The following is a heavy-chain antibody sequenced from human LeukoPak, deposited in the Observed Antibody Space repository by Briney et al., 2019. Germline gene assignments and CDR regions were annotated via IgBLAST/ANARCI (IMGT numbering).Heavy chain of an antibody. CDR3: ARKGIVGATKEGYYFDY. CDR2: IKQDGSEK. D-gene: IGHD1-26*01. J-gene: IGHJ4*02. Sequence: GGSLRLSCAASGFTFSSYWMSWVRQAPGRGRVGVDNIKQDGSEKSYVDSVKGRFTISRDNAKNSLYLQMNSLRGEDTAVYYCARKGIVGATKEGYYFDYWGQGTLVTVSS. V-gene: IGHV3-7*01. CDR1: GFTFSSYW.